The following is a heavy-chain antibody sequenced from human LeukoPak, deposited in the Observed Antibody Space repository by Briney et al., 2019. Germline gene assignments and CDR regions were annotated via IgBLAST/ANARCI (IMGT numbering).Heavy chain of an antibody. Sequence: GGSLRLSCAASGFTSGTSWMSWVRQAPGKGLEWVANINQDGSAQYYVDSVKGRFTISRDNAKSSLYPQMNSPRAEDTAVYYCARSARWGQGTLVTVSS. CDR3: ARSAR. J-gene: IGHJ4*02. CDR2: INQDGSAQ. V-gene: IGHV3-7*01. CDR1: GFTSGTSW.